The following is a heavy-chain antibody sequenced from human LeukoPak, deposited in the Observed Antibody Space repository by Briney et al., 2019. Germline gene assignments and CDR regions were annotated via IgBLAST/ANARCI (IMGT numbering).Heavy chain of an antibody. CDR2: ISYDGSNK. J-gene: IGHJ4*02. Sequence: PGGSLRLSCAASGFTFSSYAMHWVRQAPGKGLEGVAVISYDGSNKYYADSVKGRFTISRDNSKNTLYLQMNSLRAEDTAVYYCARGPAMAVGSFDYWGQGTLVTVSS. D-gene: IGHD2-15*01. V-gene: IGHV3-30*04. CDR3: ARGPAMAVGSFDY. CDR1: GFTFSSYA.